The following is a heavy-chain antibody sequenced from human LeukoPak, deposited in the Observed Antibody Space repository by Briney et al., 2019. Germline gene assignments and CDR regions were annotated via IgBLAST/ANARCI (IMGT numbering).Heavy chain of an antibody. CDR3: ARRGEYDSVDY. Sequence: GGSLRLSCAASGFTFSSYGMHWVRQAPGKGLEWVAVIWYDGSNKYYADSVKGRFTISRDNSKNTLYLQMNSLRAEDTAVHYCARRGEYDSVDYWGQGTLVTVSS. V-gene: IGHV3-33*01. CDR1: GFTFSSYG. CDR2: IWYDGSNK. J-gene: IGHJ4*02. D-gene: IGHD3-22*01.